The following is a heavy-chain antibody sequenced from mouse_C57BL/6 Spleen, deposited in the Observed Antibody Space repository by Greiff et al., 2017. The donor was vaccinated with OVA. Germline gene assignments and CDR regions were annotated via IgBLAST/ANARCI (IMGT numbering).Heavy chain of an antibody. CDR1: GYTFTDYY. CDR3: ERGDYYGSSYGYIDV. D-gene: IGHD1-1*01. V-gene: IGHV1-26*01. Sequence: EVQLQQSGPELVKPGASVKISCKASGYTFTDYYMNWVKQSHGKSLEWIGDINPNNGGISYNQKFKGKATLTVDKSSSTAYMELRSLTSEDSAVYYGERGDYYGSSYGYIDVWGTGTTVTVSS. J-gene: IGHJ1*03. CDR2: INPNNGGI.